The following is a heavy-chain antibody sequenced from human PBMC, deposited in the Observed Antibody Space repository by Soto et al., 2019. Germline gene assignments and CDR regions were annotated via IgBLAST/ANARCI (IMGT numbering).Heavy chain of an antibody. CDR2: VFYSGST. J-gene: IGHJ4*02. D-gene: IGHD5-12*01. Sequence: QLQLQESGPGLVKPSETLSLTCSVSGDSISSSNYYWAWIRQPPGKGLEWIGSVFYSGSTYYNPSLKSRITISADTSKNQFSLRLDSVTAADTAVYYCARRRIVATIDYWGQGTLVTVSS. CDR1: GDSISSSNYY. CDR3: ARRRIVATIDY. V-gene: IGHV4-39*01.